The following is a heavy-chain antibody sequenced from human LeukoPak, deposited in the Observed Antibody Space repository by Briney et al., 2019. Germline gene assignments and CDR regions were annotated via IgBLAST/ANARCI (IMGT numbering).Heavy chain of an antibody. V-gene: IGHV4-59*12. D-gene: IGHD3-22*01. J-gene: IGHJ4*02. CDR1: GGSMSSYY. CDR2: IYYSGST. CDR3: VRGVRDTIGYYHFDS. Sequence: SETLSLTCTVSGGSMSSYYWSWIRQPPGKGLEWIGYIYYSGSTNYNPSLKSRVTISVDTSKNQFSLKLSSVTAADTAVFYCVRGVRDTIGYYHFDSWGQGTLVTVSS.